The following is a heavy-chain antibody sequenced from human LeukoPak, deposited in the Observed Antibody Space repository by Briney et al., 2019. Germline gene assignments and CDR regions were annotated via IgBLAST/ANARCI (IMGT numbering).Heavy chain of an antibody. J-gene: IGHJ4*02. CDR1: GGSISSNC. D-gene: IGHD6-13*01. CDR2: SCSSGST. CDR3: ARHQHQLVTGYDY. Sequence: SESLSLTCTVSGGSISSNCRNWVRQPPGKGLEWIGYSCSSGSTNYNPSLMSRVTISVDTSKKQFSLRLISVTAADTAVYYCARHQHQLVTGYDYWGQGTLVTVSS. V-gene: IGHV4-59*08.